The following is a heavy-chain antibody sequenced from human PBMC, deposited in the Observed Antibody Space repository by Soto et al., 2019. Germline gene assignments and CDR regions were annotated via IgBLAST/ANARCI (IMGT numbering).Heavy chain of an antibody. CDR1: GFSLSTSGVG. CDR2: IYWDDDK. Sequence: SGPTLVNPTQTLTLTCTFSGFSLSTSGVGVGWIRQPPGKALEWLALIYWDDDKRYSPSLKSRLTITKDTSKNQVVLTMTNMDPVDTATYYCAQRYDFWSGHHSMADWFDPWGQGTLVTVSS. CDR3: AQRYDFWSGHHSMADWFDP. D-gene: IGHD3-3*01. V-gene: IGHV2-5*02. J-gene: IGHJ5*02.